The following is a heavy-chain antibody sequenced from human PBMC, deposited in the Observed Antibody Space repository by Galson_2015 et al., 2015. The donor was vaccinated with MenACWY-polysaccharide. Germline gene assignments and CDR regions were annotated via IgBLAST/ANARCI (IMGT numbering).Heavy chain of an antibody. V-gene: IGHV4-59*08. Sequence: SETLSLTCTVSGGSISSYYWSWIRQPPGKGLEWIGYIYYSGSTNYNPSLKSRVTISVDTSKNQFSLKLSSVTAADTAVYYCARLPIVVVPAAMARYYYYGMDVWGQGTTVTVSS. CDR3: ARLPIVVVPAAMARYYYYGMDV. J-gene: IGHJ6*02. CDR1: GGSISSYY. D-gene: IGHD2-2*01. CDR2: IYYSGST.